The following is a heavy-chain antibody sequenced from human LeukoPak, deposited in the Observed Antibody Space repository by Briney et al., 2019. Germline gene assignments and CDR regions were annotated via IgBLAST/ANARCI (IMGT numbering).Heavy chain of an antibody. CDR3: ARDQSGSTTVTVTTDYWYFDV. Sequence: ASVKVSCKASVYRFTSTYMHWVRQAPGRGLEWMGLINPTGTYTKYAQKFQGRVSMTRDTSTSTDYMELRSLTSEDSAVYYCARDQSGSTTVTVTTDYWYFDVWGRGTLVTVSS. J-gene: IGHJ2*01. CDR1: VYRFTSTY. D-gene: IGHD4-17*01. CDR2: INPTGTYT. V-gene: IGHV1-46*01.